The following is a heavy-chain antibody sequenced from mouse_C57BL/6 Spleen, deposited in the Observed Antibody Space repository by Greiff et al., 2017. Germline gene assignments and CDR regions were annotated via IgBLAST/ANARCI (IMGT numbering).Heavy chain of an antibody. CDR3: ARRDEWYFDV. Sequence: VQLQQSGAELVKPGASVKLSCKASGYTFTSYWMHWVKQRPGQGLEWIGMIHPNSGSTNYNEKFKSKATLTVDKSSSTAYMQLSSLTSEDSAVYYCARRDEWYFDVWGTGTTVTVSS. J-gene: IGHJ1*03. CDR1: GYTFTSYW. D-gene: IGHD3-3*01. CDR2: IHPNSGST. V-gene: IGHV1-64*01.